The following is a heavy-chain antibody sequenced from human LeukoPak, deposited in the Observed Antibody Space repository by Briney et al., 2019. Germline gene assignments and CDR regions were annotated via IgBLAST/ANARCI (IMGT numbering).Heavy chain of an antibody. V-gene: IGHV3-20*04. Sequence: RPGGSLRLSCAASGFTFDDYGMSWVRQAPGKGLEWVSGINWNGGSTGYADSVKGRFTISRDNAKNSLYLHMNSLRADDPALYYCARDHYDISPGYVDYWGQGPLVTVSS. J-gene: IGHJ4*02. D-gene: IGHD3-9*01. CDR2: INWNGGST. CDR1: GFTFDDYG. CDR3: ARDHYDISPGYVDY.